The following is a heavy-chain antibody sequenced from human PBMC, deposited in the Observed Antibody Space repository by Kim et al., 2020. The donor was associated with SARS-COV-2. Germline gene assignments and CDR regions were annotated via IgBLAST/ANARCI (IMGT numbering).Heavy chain of an antibody. CDR3: ARLLGGFFSDSSGYNNYYRVDV. Sequence: GGSLRLSCAGSGFTFSTYAMTWVRQAPGKGLEWVSSISGSGDETHYAESVKGRFTVSRDNSKNTLRLHMDALRAEDTAMYYCARLLGGFFSDSSGYNNYYRVDVWGQGTTVAVSS. V-gene: IGHV3-23*01. CDR2: ISGSGDET. CDR1: GFTFSTYA. J-gene: IGHJ6*02. D-gene: IGHD3-22*01.